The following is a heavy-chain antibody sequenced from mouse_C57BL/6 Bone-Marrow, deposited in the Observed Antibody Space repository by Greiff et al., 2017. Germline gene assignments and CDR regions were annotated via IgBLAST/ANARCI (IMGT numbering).Heavy chain of an antibody. V-gene: IGHV1-55*01. D-gene: IGHD1-1*01. Sequence: VQLQQPGAELVKPGASVKMSCKASGYTFTSYWITWVKQRPGQGLEWIGDIYPGSGSTNYNEKFKSKATLTVDTSSSTAYMQLSSLTSEDSAVYYGAREGGITTVEGDFEYWGQGTTLTVSS. CDR3: AREGGITTVEGDFEY. CDR2: IYPGSGST. CDR1: GYTFTSYW. J-gene: IGHJ2*01.